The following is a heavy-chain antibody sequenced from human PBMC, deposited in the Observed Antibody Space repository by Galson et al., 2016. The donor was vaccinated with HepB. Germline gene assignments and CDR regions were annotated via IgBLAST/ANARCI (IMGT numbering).Heavy chain of an antibody. CDR3: ARQISPWGLDV. CDR2: THDGGNT. J-gene: IGHJ6*02. V-gene: IGHV3-53*01. CDR1: GFTVTTNF. D-gene: IGHD2/OR15-2a*01. Sequence: SLRLSCAASGFTVTTNFMSWVRQAPGKGLECVSVTHDGGNTYYSDSVKGRFTISRDRSQNSLSLQMSSLRAEDTAVYYCARQISPWGLDVWGQGTTVTVSS.